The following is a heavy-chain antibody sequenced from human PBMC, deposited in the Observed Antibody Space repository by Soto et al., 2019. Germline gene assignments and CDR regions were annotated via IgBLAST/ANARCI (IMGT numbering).Heavy chain of an antibody. Sequence: GGSLRLSCAASGFTFSIFTIHWVRQAPGKGLEWVSSVNSDNAYIYYADSVRGRFTISRDNAKNSLSLQMNSLRADDTAVYYCARGFCSGGNCYNGLDVWGQGITVTVS. CDR2: VNSDNAYI. J-gene: IGHJ6*02. V-gene: IGHV3-21*01. D-gene: IGHD2-15*01. CDR1: GFTFSIFT. CDR3: ARGFCSGGNCYNGLDV.